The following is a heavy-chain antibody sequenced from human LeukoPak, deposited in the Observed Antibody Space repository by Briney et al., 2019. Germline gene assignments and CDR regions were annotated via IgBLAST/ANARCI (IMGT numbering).Heavy chain of an antibody. CDR1: GFTFSNAW. Sequence: GGSLRLSCAASGFTFSNAWMSWVRQAPGKGLEWVGRTKSKTDGGTTDYAAPVKGRFTISRDDSKNTLYLQMNSLKTEDTAVYYCTTGKSYGFWSGYPVRDAFDIWGQGTMVTVSS. D-gene: IGHD3-3*01. CDR3: TTGKSYGFWSGYPVRDAFDI. CDR2: TKSKTDGGTT. V-gene: IGHV3-15*01. J-gene: IGHJ3*02.